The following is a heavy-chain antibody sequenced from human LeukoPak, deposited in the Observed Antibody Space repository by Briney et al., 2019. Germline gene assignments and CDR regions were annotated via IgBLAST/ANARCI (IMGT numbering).Heavy chain of an antibody. J-gene: IGHJ6*03. CDR2: ISSSRSYL. D-gene: IGHD2-15*01. Sequence: GGSLRLSCAASGFTFSSYSMNWVRQAPGKGLEGVSSISSSRSYLYSADSVKGRFTIYRNNAKNSLYLQMNSLRAEDTAVYYCARDLAGYCSGGSCYTYYYYYYMDVWGKGTTVTVSS. CDR1: GFTFSSYS. V-gene: IGHV3-21*01. CDR3: ARDLAGYCSGGSCYTYYYYYYMDV.